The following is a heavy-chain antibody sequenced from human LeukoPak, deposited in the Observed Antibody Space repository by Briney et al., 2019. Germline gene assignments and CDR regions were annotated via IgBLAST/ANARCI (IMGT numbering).Heavy chain of an antibody. CDR3: ARELGEGAFDI. Sequence: GGSLRLSCAASGFTFSSYAMHWVRQAPGKGLEWVAVISYDGSNKYYADSVKGRFTISRDNSKNTLYLQMNSLRAEDTAVYYCARELGEGAFDIWGQGTMVTVSS. D-gene: IGHD3-10*01. CDR1: GFTFSSYA. V-gene: IGHV3-30*04. CDR2: ISYDGSNK. J-gene: IGHJ3*02.